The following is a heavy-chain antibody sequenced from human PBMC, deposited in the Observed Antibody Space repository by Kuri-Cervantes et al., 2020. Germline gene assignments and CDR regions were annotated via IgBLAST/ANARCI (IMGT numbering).Heavy chain of an antibody. Sequence: ESLKISCTVSGYSISSGYYWSWIRQPPGKGLEWIGYIYYSGSTNYNPSLKSRVTISVDTSKNQFSLRLRSVTAADTAVYYCARRVAGSSADYWGQGTLVTVSS. J-gene: IGHJ4*02. V-gene: IGHV4-59*08. CDR3: ARRVAGSSADY. D-gene: IGHD6-19*01. CDR2: IYYSGST. CDR1: GYSISSGYY.